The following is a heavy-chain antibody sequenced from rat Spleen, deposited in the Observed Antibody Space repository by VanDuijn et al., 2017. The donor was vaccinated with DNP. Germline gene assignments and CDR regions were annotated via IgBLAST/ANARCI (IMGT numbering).Heavy chain of an antibody. CDR2: IWAGGST. V-gene: IGHV2-72*01. J-gene: IGHJ2*01. CDR3: VRQIKYGSYGY. D-gene: IGHD1-3*01. Sequence: VRQPLGEGLVWMGTIWAGGSTTYNPAVKSRLSILRDTSKSQVFLKMNSLQPEDTGTYYCVRQIKYGSYGYWGQGVTVTVSS.